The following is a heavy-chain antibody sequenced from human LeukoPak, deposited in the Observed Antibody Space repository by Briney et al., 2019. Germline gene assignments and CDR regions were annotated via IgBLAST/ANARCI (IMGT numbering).Heavy chain of an antibody. CDR2: INHSGST. CDR3: ARSSGWRDY. J-gene: IGHJ4*02. CDR1: GGSFSGYY. V-gene: IGHV4-34*01. D-gene: IGHD6-19*01. Sequence: PSGTLSLTCAVYGGSFSGYYLSWIRQPPGKGLEWIGEINHSGSTNYNPSLKSRGTISVDTSKNQFSLKLRSVTAADTAVYYCARSSGWRDYWGQGTLVTVSS.